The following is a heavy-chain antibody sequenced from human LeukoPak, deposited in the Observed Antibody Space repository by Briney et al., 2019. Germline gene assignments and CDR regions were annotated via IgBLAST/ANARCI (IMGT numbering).Heavy chain of an antibody. Sequence: SETLSLTCTVSGGSISNYYWSWIWQPAGKGLEWIGRIYTSGSTKYNPSLKSRVTISVDKSKNQFSLKLSSVTAADTAVYYCARDNGSGWWDYWGQGTLVTVSS. V-gene: IGHV4-4*07. CDR2: IYTSGST. D-gene: IGHD6-19*01. J-gene: IGHJ4*02. CDR3: ARDNGSGWWDY. CDR1: GGSISNYY.